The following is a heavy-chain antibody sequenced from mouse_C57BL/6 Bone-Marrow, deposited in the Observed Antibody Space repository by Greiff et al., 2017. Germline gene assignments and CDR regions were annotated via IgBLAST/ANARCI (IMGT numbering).Heavy chain of an antibody. CDR2: IDPSDSYT. D-gene: IGHD1-1*01. CDR3: AGSVAY. J-gene: IGHJ3*01. CDR1: GYTFTSYW. Sequence: VQLQQPGAELVRPGTSVKLSCKASGYTFTSYWMRWVKQRPGQGLEWIGVIDPSDSYTNYNQKFKGKATLTVDTSSSTAYMQLSSLTSEDSAVYYCAGSVAYWGQGTLVTVSA. V-gene: IGHV1-59*01.